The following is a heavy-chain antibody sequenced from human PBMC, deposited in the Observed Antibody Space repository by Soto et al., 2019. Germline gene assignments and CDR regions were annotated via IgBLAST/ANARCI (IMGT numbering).Heavy chain of an antibody. CDR2: ISYSGST. D-gene: IGHD2-15*01. Sequence: SETLSLTCTVSGGPISSFYWSWVRQTPGKGLEWIGYISYSGSTNYNPSLNSRVTISVDTSKKQFSLKLTSVTTADTAVYYCTRRQGSYLDQWGQGTLVTVSS. CDR3: TRRQGSYLDQ. V-gene: IGHV4-59*01. J-gene: IGHJ4*02. CDR1: GGPISSFY.